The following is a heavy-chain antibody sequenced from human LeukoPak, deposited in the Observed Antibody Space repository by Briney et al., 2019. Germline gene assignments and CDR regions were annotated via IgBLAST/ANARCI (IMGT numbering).Heavy chain of an antibody. D-gene: IGHD2-2*01. CDR2: ISAYNGNT. V-gene: IGHV1-18*01. Sequence: ASVKVSCKASGYIFTSYGISWVRQAPGQGLEWMGWISAYNGNTNYAQKLQGRVTMTTDTSTSTAYMELRSLRSDGTAVYYCARDSSPIVVVPAATVWFDPWGQGTLVTVSS. J-gene: IGHJ5*02. CDR3: ARDSSPIVVVPAATVWFDP. CDR1: GYIFTSYG.